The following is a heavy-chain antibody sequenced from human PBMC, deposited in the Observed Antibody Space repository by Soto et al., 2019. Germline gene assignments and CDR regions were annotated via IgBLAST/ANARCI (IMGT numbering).Heavy chain of an antibody. D-gene: IGHD2-15*01. V-gene: IGHV3-33*01. CDR1: GFTFSSYG. J-gene: IGHJ6*02. Sequence: QVQLVESGGGVVQPGRSLRLSCAASGFTFSSYGMHWVRQAPGKGLEWVAVIWYDGSNKYYADSVKGRFTISRDNSKNTLYLQMNSLRAEDTAVYYCVRDGPSAAGPVNYYYGMDVWGQGTTVTVSS. CDR2: IWYDGSNK. CDR3: VRDGPSAAGPVNYYYGMDV.